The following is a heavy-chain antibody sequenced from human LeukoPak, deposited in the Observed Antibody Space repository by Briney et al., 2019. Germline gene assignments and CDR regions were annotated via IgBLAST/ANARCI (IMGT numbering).Heavy chain of an antibody. CDR1: GGSISSSSYY. D-gene: IGHD6-13*01. J-gene: IGHJ6*03. CDR3: AREGRAAASHYYYYYMDV. CDR2: IYYSGST. V-gene: IGHV4-39*07. Sequence: PSETLSLTCTVSGGSISSSSYYWGWIRQPPGKGLEWIGSIYYSGSTYYNPSLKSRVTISVDTSKNQFSLKLGSVTAADTAVYYCAREGRAAASHYYYYYMDVWGKGTTVTVSS.